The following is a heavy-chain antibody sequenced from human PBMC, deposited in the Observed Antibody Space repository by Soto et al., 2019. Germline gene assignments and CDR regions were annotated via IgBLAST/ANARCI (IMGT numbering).Heavy chain of an antibody. CDR1: GYTFTSFY. V-gene: IGHV1-46*01. Sequence: QVKLVQSGAEVKNPGASVKLSCKASGYTFTSFYIHRVRQAPGQGLEWMAIINPNGGSTNYAPNLQGRVTLTRDTSTNTVYIELSSLGSEDTAVYYCARGLTSGDYWGQGTLVTVSS. CDR3: ARGLTSGDY. D-gene: IGHD7-27*01. CDR2: INPNGGST. J-gene: IGHJ4*02.